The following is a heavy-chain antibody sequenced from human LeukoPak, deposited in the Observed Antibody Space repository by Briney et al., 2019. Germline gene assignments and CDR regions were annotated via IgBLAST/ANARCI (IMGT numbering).Heavy chain of an antibody. Sequence: PGESLRLSCAASGFTFSSNWMDWVRHAPGKGLVWVSRISSDGISTTYADSVKGRFTTTRDNAKNTLYLQMNSLKAEDTAVYYCASFLCPTCYWGQGTLVTVSS. CDR3: ASFLCPTCY. CDR1: GFTFSSNW. D-gene: IGHD2-2*01. V-gene: IGHV3-74*01. CDR2: ISSDGIST. J-gene: IGHJ4*02.